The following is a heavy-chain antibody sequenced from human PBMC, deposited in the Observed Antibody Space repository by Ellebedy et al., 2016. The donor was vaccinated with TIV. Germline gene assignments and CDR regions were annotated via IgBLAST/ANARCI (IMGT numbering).Heavy chain of an antibody. CDR3: ARVRYSSGWQPLYYYYGMDV. D-gene: IGHD6-19*01. CDR1: GFTFSSYA. CDR2: ISYDGSNK. Sequence: GESLKISXAASGFTFSSYAMHWVRQAPGKELEWVAVISYDGSNKYYADSVKGRFTISRDNSKNALYLQMNSLRAEDTAVYYCARVRYSSGWQPLYYYYGMDVWGQGTTVTVSS. V-gene: IGHV3-30-3*01. J-gene: IGHJ6*02.